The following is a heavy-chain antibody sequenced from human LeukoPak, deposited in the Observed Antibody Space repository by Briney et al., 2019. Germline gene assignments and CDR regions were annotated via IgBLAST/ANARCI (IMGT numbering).Heavy chain of an antibody. CDR1: GFTFSSYS. V-gene: IGHV3-20*04. CDR2: INWNGGST. D-gene: IGHD6-19*01. J-gene: IGHJ6*03. CDR3: ARVSGWYYYYYYYMDV. Sequence: GGSLRLSCAASGFTFSSYSMSWVRHAPGKGLEWVSGINWNGGSTGYADSVKGRFTISRDNAKNSLYLQMNSLRAEDTALYYCARVSGWYYYYYYYMDVWGKGTTVTVSS.